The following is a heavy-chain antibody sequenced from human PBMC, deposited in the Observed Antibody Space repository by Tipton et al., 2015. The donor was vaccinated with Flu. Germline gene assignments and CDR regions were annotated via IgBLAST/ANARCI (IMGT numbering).Heavy chain of an antibody. CDR2: INHSGST. Sequence: TLSLTCAVYGGSFSGYYWSWIRQPPGKGLEWIGEINHSGSTNYNPSLKSRVTISVDTSKNQFSLKLSSVTAADTAVYYCAGRAYYDFWSGPYNWFDPRGQGTLVTVSS. V-gene: IGHV4-34*01. CDR3: AGRAYYDFWSGPYNWFDP. CDR1: GGSFSGYY. J-gene: IGHJ5*02. D-gene: IGHD3-3*01.